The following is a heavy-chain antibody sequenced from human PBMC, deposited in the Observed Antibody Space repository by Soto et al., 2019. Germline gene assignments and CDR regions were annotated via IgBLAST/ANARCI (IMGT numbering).Heavy chain of an antibody. CDR2: ISAYNGNT. J-gene: IGHJ6*02. V-gene: IGHV1-18*01. Sequence: ASVKVSCKASGYTFTSYGISWVRQAPGQGLEWMGRISAYNGNTNYAQKLQGRVTMTTDTSTSTAYMELRSLRSDDTAVYYCARDKRKIVVVPAAIQYYYYGMDVWGQGTTVTVSS. D-gene: IGHD2-2*02. CDR3: ARDKRKIVVVPAAIQYYYYGMDV. CDR1: GYTFTSYG.